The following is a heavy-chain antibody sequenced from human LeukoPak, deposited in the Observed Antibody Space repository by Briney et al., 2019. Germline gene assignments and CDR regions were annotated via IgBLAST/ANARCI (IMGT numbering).Heavy chain of an antibody. J-gene: IGHJ4*02. CDR1: GYTFTSYS. CDR2: INPSGGST. D-gene: IGHD5-24*01. Sequence: VASVKVSCKTSGYTFTSYSVHWVRPAPGQGLEWMGIINPSGGSTSCAQKFQGRVTMTRDTSTSTVYMELSSLRSEDTAVYYCARGRDGYKDFDYWGQGTLVTVSS. CDR3: ARGRDGYKDFDY. V-gene: IGHV1-46*01.